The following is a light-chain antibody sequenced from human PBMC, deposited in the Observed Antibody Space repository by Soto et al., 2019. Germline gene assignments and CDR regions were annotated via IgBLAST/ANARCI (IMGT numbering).Light chain of an antibody. CDR1: QSVSTY. Sequence: EIVLTPSPATLSFSPLEIANLSFRASQSVSTYLGWYQQKPGQAPRLLIYGASSRATGIPDRFSDSGSGTDFTLTISSLQPEDFATYYCQKLNIYPITFGQGTRLEIK. V-gene: IGKV3-11*01. CDR3: QKLNIYPIT. CDR2: GAS. J-gene: IGKJ5*01.